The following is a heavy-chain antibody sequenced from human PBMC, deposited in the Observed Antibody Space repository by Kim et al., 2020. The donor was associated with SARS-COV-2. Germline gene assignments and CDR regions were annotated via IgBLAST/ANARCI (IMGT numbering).Heavy chain of an antibody. Sequence: GGSLRLSCAASGFTFSSYSMNWVRQAPGKGLEWVSYISSSSSTIYYADSVNGRFTISRDNAKNSLYLQMNSLRDEDTAVYYCAKIGYYDSSGYYWNQEYFQHWGQGTLVTVSS. D-gene: IGHD3-22*01. CDR3: AKIGYYDSSGYYWNQEYFQH. V-gene: IGHV3-48*02. CDR1: GFTFSSYS. CDR2: ISSSSSTI. J-gene: IGHJ1*01.